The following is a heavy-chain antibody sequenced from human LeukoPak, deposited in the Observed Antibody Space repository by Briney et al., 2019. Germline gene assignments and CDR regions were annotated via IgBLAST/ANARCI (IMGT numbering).Heavy chain of an antibody. V-gene: IGHV3-48*04. J-gene: IGHJ3*02. CDR2: ISSSGSTI. CDR1: GFSFSSYG. D-gene: IGHD3-3*01. Sequence: GGTLRLSCVGSGFSFSSYGMTWVRQAPGKGLEWVSYISSSGSTIYYADSVKGRFTISRDNAKNSLYLQMNSLRAEDTAVYYCARARGFLEWLLYAGDTWIAAFDIWGQGTMVTVSS. CDR3: ARARGFLEWLLYAGDTWIAAFDI.